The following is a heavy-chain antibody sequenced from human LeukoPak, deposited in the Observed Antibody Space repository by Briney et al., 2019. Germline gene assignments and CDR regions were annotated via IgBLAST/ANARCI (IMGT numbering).Heavy chain of an antibody. Sequence: GASVKVSCKASGYTFTGYYMHWVRQAPGQGLEWMGWINPNSGGTNYAQKFQGRVTMTRDTSISTAYMELSRLRSDDTAVYYCARDKTRYCSSTSCYGVDYWGQGTLVTVSS. CDR2: INPNSGGT. D-gene: IGHD2-2*01. CDR3: ARDKTRYCSSTSCYGVDY. J-gene: IGHJ4*02. CDR1: GYTFTGYY. V-gene: IGHV1-2*02.